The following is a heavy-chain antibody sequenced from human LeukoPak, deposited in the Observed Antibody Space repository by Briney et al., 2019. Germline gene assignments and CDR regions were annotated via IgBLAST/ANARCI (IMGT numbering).Heavy chain of an antibody. Sequence: SETLSLTCTVSGGSISSYYWSWIRQPPGKGLEWIGSIYYSGSTYYNPSLKSRVTISVDTSKNQLSLKLSSVTAADTAVYYCARHPRLVRAFDIWGQGTMVTVSS. J-gene: IGHJ3*02. CDR3: ARHPRLVRAFDI. D-gene: IGHD6-19*01. CDR2: IYYSGST. V-gene: IGHV4-59*05. CDR1: GGSISSYY.